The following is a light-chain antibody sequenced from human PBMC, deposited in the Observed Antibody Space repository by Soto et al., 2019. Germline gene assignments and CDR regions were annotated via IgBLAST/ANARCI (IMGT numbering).Light chain of an antibody. CDR2: GAS. Sequence: EIVMTQSPANLSVSPGERATLSCRASQSVSSNLAWYQQKPGQGPRLLIYGASTRATGIPARFSGSGSGTESLLPIASRRPKYLAFYYCLNKKRGPPTLLGGGTKVE. CDR1: QSVSSN. J-gene: IGKJ4*01. CDR3: LNKKRGPPTL. V-gene: IGKV3-15*01.